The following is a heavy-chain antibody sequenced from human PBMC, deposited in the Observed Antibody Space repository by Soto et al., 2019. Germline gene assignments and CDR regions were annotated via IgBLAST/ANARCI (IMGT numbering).Heavy chain of an antibody. V-gene: IGHV1-69*13. Sequence: ASVKVSCKASGGTFSSYAISWVRQAPGQGLEWMGGIIPIFGTANYAQKFQGRVTTTADESTSTAYMELSSLRSEDTAVYYCTRYITMARGVIITRRGYYYYYGMDVWGQGTTVTVSS. D-gene: IGHD3-10*01. CDR3: TRYITMARGVIITRRGYYYYYGMDV. CDR2: IIPIFGTA. CDR1: GGTFSSYA. J-gene: IGHJ6*02.